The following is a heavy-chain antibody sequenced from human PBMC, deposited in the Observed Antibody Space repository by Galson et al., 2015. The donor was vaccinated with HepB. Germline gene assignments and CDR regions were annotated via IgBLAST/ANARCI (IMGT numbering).Heavy chain of an antibody. V-gene: IGHV3-7*01. CDR1: GFTFSNHW. CDR2: INQDGSAK. D-gene: IGHD6-13*01. J-gene: IGHJ4*02. CDR3: ARIAAAQNFHFDY. Sequence: SLRLSCAASGFTFSNHWMSWVRQAPEKGLEWVANINQDGSAKYYVDSVKGRFTISRDNAKNSLYLQMNSLRAEDTAVYYCARIAAAQNFHFDYWGQGTLVTVSS.